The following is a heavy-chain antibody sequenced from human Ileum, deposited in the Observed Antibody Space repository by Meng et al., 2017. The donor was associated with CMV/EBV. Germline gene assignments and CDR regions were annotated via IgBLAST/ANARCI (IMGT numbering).Heavy chain of an antibody. V-gene: IGHV6-1*01. CDR3: ARDLSGTYFH. CDR1: GDSGYSNSAA. D-gene: IGHD1-26*01. Sequence: IAGDSGYSNSAAWNLIRQSPSRGREWLGRTYYRSKWYNDYAVSVKSRITINPDTSKNQFSLHLNSVTPEDTAVYYCARDLSGTYFHWGQGTLVTVSS. CDR2: TYYRSKWYN. J-gene: IGHJ1*01.